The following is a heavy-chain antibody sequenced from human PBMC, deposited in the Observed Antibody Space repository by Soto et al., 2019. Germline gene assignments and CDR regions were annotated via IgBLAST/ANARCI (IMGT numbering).Heavy chain of an antibody. CDR2: ISGSGGST. D-gene: IGHD6-19*01. J-gene: IGHJ6*01. CDR1: GFTFSSYA. CDR3: AKDLVTVAPWETVDYGMDV. V-gene: IGHV3-23*01. Sequence: GGSLRLSCAASGFTFSSYAMSWVRQAPGKGLEWVSAISGSGGSTYYADSVKGRFTISRDNSKNTLYLQMNSLRAEDTAVYYCAKDLVTVAPWETVDYGMDVWGQGTKVTGS.